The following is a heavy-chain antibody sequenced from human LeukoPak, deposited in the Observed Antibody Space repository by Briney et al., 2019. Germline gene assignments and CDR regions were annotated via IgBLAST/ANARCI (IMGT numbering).Heavy chain of an antibody. CDR2: IRYDGSNK. J-gene: IGHJ5*02. CDR3: ARGREGIAARWWVEEPRWYFFDP. D-gene: IGHD6-6*01. V-gene: IGHV3-30*02. Sequence: GGSLRLSCAASGFTFSSYGMHWVRQAPGKGLEWVAFIRYDGSNKYYADSVKGRFTISRDNAMNSLYLQMNSLRAEDTAVYYCARGREGIAARWWVEEPRWYFFDPWGQGTLVTVPS. CDR1: GFTFSSYG.